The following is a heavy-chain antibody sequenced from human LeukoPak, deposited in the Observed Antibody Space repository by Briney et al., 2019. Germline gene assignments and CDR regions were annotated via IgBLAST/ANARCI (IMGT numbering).Heavy chain of an antibody. CDR1: GGSISSGGYY. CDR2: IYYSGST. V-gene: IGHV4-31*03. D-gene: IGHD6-13*01. J-gene: IGHJ5*02. Sequence: SQTLSLTCTVSGGSISSGGYYWSWIRQHPGKGLEWIGYIYYSGSTYYNPSLKSRVTISVDTSKNQFSLKLSSVTAADTAVYYCARRFGGAAAGTSWFDPWGQGTLVTVSS. CDR3: ARRFGGAAAGTSWFDP.